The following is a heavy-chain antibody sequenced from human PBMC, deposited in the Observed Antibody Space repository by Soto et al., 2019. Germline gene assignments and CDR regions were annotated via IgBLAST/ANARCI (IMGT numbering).Heavy chain of an antibody. CDR1: GYTFTSYG. CDR3: ARDSLRFLEWLFLPYYFDY. J-gene: IGHJ4*02. CDR2: ISAYNGNT. V-gene: IGHV1-18*04. Sequence: ASVKVSCKACGYTFTSYGISWVRQAPGQGLEWMGWISAYNGNTNYAQKLQGRVTMTTDTSTSTAYMELRSLRSDDTAVYYCARDSLRFLEWLFLPYYFDYWGQGTLVTVSS. D-gene: IGHD3-3*01.